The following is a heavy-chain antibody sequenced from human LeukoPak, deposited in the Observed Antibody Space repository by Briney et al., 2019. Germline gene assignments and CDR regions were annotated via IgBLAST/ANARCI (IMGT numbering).Heavy chain of an antibody. CDR2: ISGSGGGYNT. Sequence: GGSLRLSCAASGFAFSSYAMTWVRQAPGKGLEWVSAISGSGGGYNTYYADSVKSRFTISRDNAKNSLYLQMNSLRAEDTAVYYCAKAYCGGDCYSNYYYYMDVWGKGTTVTVSS. CDR1: GFAFSSYA. J-gene: IGHJ6*03. D-gene: IGHD2-21*01. CDR3: AKAYCGGDCYSNYYYYMDV. V-gene: IGHV3-23*01.